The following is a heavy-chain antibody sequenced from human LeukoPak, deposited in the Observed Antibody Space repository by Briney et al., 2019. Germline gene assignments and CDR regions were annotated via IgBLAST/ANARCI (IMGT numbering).Heavy chain of an antibody. J-gene: IGHJ5*02. V-gene: IGHV1-69*04. CDR2: IIPILGIA. Sequence: SVKVSCKASGGTFSSYAISWVRQAPGQGLEWMGRIIPILGIANYAQKFQGRVTITADKSTSTAYMELSSLRSEDTAVYYCARDELETSYNWFDPWGQGTLVTVSS. D-gene: IGHD1-1*01. CDR3: ARDELETSYNWFDP. CDR1: GGTFSSYA.